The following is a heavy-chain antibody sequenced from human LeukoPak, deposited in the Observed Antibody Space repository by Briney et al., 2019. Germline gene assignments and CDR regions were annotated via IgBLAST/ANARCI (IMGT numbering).Heavy chain of an antibody. CDR1: GYNFTSYD. CDR2: MNPNSGYK. Sequence: ASVKVSCKASGYNFTSYDFNWVRQATGQGLEWMGWMNPNSGYKGYAQKFQGRVTMTRNTSISTAYMELSSLRSEDTAVYYCARVEGGGSGGNPWGQGTLVTASS. J-gene: IGHJ5*02. V-gene: IGHV1-8*01. CDR3: ARVEGGGSGGNP. D-gene: IGHD2-15*01.